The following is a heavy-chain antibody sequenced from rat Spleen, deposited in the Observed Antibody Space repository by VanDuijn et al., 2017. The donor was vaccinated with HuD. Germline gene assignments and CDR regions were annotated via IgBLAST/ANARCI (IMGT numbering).Heavy chain of an antibody. CDR3: VREDRGVDY. CDR1: GFNFNDYW. V-gene: IGHV4-2*01. CDR2: INKDSRTI. J-gene: IGHJ2*01. Sequence: EVQLVESGGGLVQPGGSLKLSCAASGFNFNDYWMGWVRQAPGKGLEWIAEINKDSRTIKYSPSLKDKLTISRDNAQNTLYLQMSKLVSEDTGIYYCVREDRGVDYWGQGVMVTVSS.